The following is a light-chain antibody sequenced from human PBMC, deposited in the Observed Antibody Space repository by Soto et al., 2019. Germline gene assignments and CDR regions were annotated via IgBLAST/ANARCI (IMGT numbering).Light chain of an antibody. CDR3: MSYAGSNNLL. CDR1: SSDVGGYNY. V-gene: IGLV2-8*01. Sequence: QSALTQPPSASGSPGQSVTISCTGTSSDVGGYNYVSWYQQHPGKAPKLIIYEVSKRPSGVPDRFSGSKSGNTASLTVSGLQAEDEADYYCMSYAGSNNLLFGGGTKVTVL. J-gene: IGLJ2*01. CDR2: EVS.